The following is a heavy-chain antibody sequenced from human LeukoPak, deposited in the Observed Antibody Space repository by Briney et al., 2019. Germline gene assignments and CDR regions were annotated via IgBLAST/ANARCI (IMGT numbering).Heavy chain of an antibody. J-gene: IGHJ4*02. CDR1: VGSLSSGDYY. CDR3: AREPRTRATTWIDY. D-gene: IGHD4-17*01. Sequence: SQTLSLTRTVSVGSLSSGDYYWSWIRPPPGKGLEWIGYIYYSGSTYYNPSLKSRVIISVDTSKNQFSLKLSSVTAADTAVYYCAREPRTRATTWIDYWGQGTLVTVSS. CDR2: IYYSGST. V-gene: IGHV4-30-4*01.